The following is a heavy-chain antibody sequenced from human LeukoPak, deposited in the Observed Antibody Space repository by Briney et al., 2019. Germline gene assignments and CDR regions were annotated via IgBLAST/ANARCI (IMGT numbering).Heavy chain of an antibody. CDR3: ARGRYYDSSGYQRGDAFDI. Sequence: SETLSLTCTVSGGSISSRSYYWGWIRQPPGKGLEWIGSIYYSGSTYYNPSLKSRVTISVDTSKNQFSLKLSSVTAADTAVYYCARGRYYDSSGYQRGDAFDIWGQGSMVTVSS. CDR1: GGSISSRSYY. D-gene: IGHD3-22*01. V-gene: IGHV4-39*07. CDR2: IYYSGST. J-gene: IGHJ3*02.